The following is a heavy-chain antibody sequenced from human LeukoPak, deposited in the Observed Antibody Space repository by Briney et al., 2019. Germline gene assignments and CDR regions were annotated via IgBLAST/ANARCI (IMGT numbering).Heavy chain of an antibody. CDR3: APSRGDYGDYFDY. V-gene: IGHV1-2*02. J-gene: IGHJ4*02. D-gene: IGHD4-17*01. CDR2: INPNSGGT. Sequence: VASVKVSCKASGYTFTGYYMHWVRQAPGQGLEWMGWINPNSGGTNYAQKFQGRVTMTRDTSISTAYMELSRLRSDDTAVYYCAPSRGDYGDYFDYWGQGTLVTVSS. CDR1: GYTFTGYY.